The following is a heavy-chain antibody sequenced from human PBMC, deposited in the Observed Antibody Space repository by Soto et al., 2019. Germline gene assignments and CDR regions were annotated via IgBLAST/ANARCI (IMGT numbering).Heavy chain of an antibody. V-gene: IGHV3-30*18. CDR1: GFTFSSYG. J-gene: IGHJ6*02. CDR3: AKEPSWIQLWSTYYYGMDV. D-gene: IGHD5-18*01. Sequence: QVPLVESGGGVVQPGRSLRLSCAASGFTFSSYGMHWVRQAPGKGLEWVAVISYDGSNKYYADSVKGRFTISRDNSKNTLYLQMNSLRAEDTAVYYCAKEPSWIQLWSTYYYGMDVWGQGTTVTVSS. CDR2: ISYDGSNK.